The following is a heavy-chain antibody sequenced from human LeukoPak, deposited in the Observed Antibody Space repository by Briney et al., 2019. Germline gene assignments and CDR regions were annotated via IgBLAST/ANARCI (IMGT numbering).Heavy chain of an antibody. D-gene: IGHD1-26*01. V-gene: IGHV3-23*01. CDR2: VSSIGISS. CDR3: AKDMGSRATNLDY. CDR1: GFTVSSNY. Sequence: PGGSLRLSCAASGFTVSSNYMSWVRQAPGKGLEWVSSVSSIGISSYYADSVKGRFTISRDNSQNTLYLQMNSLRAEDTAIYYCAKDMGSRATNLDYWGQGTLVTVSS. J-gene: IGHJ4*02.